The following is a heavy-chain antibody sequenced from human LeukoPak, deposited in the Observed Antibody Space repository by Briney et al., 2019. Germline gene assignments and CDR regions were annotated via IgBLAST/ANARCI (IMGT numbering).Heavy chain of an antibody. CDR1: GFTFGSYG. D-gene: IGHD4-17*01. V-gene: IGHV3-48*04. Sequence: GGSLRLSCAASGFTFGSYGMSWVRQAPGKGLEWVSYISSSGSTIYYADSVKGRFTISRDNAKNSLYLQMNSLRAEDTAVYYCARATYDYGDSNPFDYWGQGTLVTVSS. CDR3: ARATYDYGDSNPFDY. CDR2: ISSSGSTI. J-gene: IGHJ4*02.